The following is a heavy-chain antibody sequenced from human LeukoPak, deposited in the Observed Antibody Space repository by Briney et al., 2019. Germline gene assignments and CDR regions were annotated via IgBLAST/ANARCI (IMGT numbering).Heavy chain of an antibody. CDR1: GFTFSSYW. V-gene: IGHV3-74*01. Sequence: GGSLRLSCTASGFTFSSYWMHWVRQAPGKGLVWVSRIKSDGSSTRYADSVKGRFTISRDNAKNTLYLQMNSLRAEDTTVYYCAREGGSCTSTSCYSPNDAFDIWGHGTMVTVSS. CDR3: AREGGSCTSTSCYSPNDAFDI. J-gene: IGHJ3*02. CDR2: IKSDGSST. D-gene: IGHD2-2*01.